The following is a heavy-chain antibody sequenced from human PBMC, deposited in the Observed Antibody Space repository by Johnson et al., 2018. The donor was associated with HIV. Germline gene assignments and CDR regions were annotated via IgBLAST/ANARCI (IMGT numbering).Heavy chain of an antibody. D-gene: IGHD3-22*01. V-gene: IGHV3-30*02. Sequence: QVQLVESGGGVVQPGGSLRLSCAASGFIFSNYDIHWVRQAPGKGLDWVACIRYDGSNKFYADSVKGRFTISRDNSKTTAYLQMNSLRAEDTAVYYCAKGNYYESRRAFDFWGQGRMVTVSS. CDR2: IRYDGSNK. CDR1: GFIFSNYD. J-gene: IGHJ3*01. CDR3: AKGNYYESRRAFDF.